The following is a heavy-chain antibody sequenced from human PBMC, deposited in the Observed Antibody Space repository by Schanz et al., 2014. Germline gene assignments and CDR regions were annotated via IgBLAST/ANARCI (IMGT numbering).Heavy chain of an antibody. CDR1: GFTFSNFA. V-gene: IGHV3-30*04. Sequence: QVQLVESGGGVVQPGRSLRLSCAASGFTFSNFAMHWVRQAPGKGLEWVTIISHDGSIQYGADSVKGRFTLSRDNSKNTMDLQMNSLRPEDTAVYYCAKYGTGKGVSFEYWGQGTLVTVSS. J-gene: IGHJ4*02. CDR2: ISHDGSIQ. D-gene: IGHD1-26*01. CDR3: AKYGTGKGVSFEY.